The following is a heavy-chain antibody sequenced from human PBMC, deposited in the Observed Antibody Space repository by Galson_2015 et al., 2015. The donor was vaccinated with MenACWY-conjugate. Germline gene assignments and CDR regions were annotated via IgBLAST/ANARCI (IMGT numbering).Heavy chain of an antibody. J-gene: IGHJ6*02. CDR1: GSTFSNYA. Sequence: SVKVSCKASGSTFSNYAISWVRQAPGQGLEWMGGIIPIFPRADYAQNFQGRVTITADESTSTAYMELSSLRSEDTAVYYCARLAGEFWSGYNISFYYGLDVWGQGTTVTVSS. CDR2: IIPIFPRA. CDR3: ARLAGEFWSGYNISFYYGLDV. V-gene: IGHV1-69*13. D-gene: IGHD3-3*01.